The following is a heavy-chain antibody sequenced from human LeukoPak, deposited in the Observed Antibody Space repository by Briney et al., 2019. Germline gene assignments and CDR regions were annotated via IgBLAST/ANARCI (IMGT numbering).Heavy chain of an antibody. Sequence: GGSLRLSCAASGFTFSSYNMNWVRQAPGKGLEWVSSISSGSNYIYYADSVKGRFTISRDSAKSSLFLQMYSLRAEDTAVYYCARDWVGTFDPWGQGTLVTVSS. CDR1: GFTFSSYN. V-gene: IGHV3-21*01. J-gene: IGHJ5*02. CDR2: ISSGSNYI. CDR3: ARDWVGTFDP. D-gene: IGHD3-10*01.